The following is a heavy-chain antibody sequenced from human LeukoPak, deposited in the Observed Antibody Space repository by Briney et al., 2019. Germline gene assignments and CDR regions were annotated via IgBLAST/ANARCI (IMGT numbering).Heavy chain of an antibody. CDR1: GFTFSDHY. J-gene: IGHJ3*02. D-gene: IGHD2-8*01. CDR2: SRNKAYSYTT. V-gene: IGHV3-72*01. Sequence: GGSLRLSCGVSGFTFSDHYMDWVRQAPGKGLEWVGRSRNKAYSYTTEYAESVKGRFTISRNDSKNSVYLQINSLKTEDTAVYYCARSYCTNGLCHAFDIWGQGTLVTVSS. CDR3: ARSYCTNGLCHAFDI.